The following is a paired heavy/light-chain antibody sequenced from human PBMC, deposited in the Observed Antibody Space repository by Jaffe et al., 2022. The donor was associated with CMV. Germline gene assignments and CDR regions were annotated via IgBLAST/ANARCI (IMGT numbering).Light chain of an antibody. CDR3: QQYGNSMFT. CDR1: QTVSSSY. V-gene: IGKV3-20*01. Sequence: EIVLTQSPGTLSLSPGERATLSCRASQTVSSSYLTWYQQKPGQAPRLLIYRTSTRATGIPDRFSGSGSGTDFTLTISRLEPEDFAVYYCQQYGNSMFTFGQGTKLESK. J-gene: IGKJ2*01. CDR2: RTS.
Heavy chain of an antibody. Sequence: EVQLLESGGGLVQPGGSLKLSCAASGFTFTTYAMSWVRQAPGKGLEWVSAINGGGGNTYYAPSVKGRFTISRDNSRNTLYLQMNSLRAEDAAVYYCAKFWAYGSDSLPKDYWGQGTLVTVSS. CDR3: AKFWAYGSDSLPKDY. CDR1: GFTFTTYA. J-gene: IGHJ4*02. D-gene: IGHD3-10*01. CDR2: INGGGGNT. V-gene: IGHV3-23*01.